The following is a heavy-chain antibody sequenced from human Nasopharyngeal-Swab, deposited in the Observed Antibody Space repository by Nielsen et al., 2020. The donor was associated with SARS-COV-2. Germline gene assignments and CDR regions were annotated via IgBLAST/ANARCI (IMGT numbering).Heavy chain of an antibody. CDR3: AREPDMVRGITLFDY. CDR2: INANSGVT. D-gene: IGHD3-10*01. Sequence: ASVKVSCKASGYTFTDYHLHWVRQAPEQGLEWLGWINANSGVTNYAQKFKGRVTVTRDTSISTAYMELSRLRSDDTAVYYCAREPDMVRGITLFDYWGQGTLVNVSS. V-gene: IGHV1-2*02. CDR1: GYTFTDYH. J-gene: IGHJ4*02.